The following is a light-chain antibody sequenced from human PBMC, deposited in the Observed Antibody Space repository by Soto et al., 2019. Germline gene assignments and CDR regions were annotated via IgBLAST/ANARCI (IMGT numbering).Light chain of an antibody. CDR3: QHYNNWHIT. V-gene: IGKV3-15*01. CDR2: DAS. CDR1: QSFSSN. Sequence: EIVLTQSPATLSVSPGERATLSCRASQSFSSNLAWYQQRPGQPPRLLIYDASTRATGIPARFSGSGSGTEVILTISSLQSEDFAVYYCQHYNNWHITFGQGTRLEIK. J-gene: IGKJ5*01.